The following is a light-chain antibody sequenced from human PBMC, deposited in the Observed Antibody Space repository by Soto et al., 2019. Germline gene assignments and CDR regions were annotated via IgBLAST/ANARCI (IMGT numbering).Light chain of an antibody. Sequence: EIPRTQPPATLSASPGERVTLSGRASQSVKINLAWYQQRPGQAPRVLIYGASNRASGIPDRFSGSGSGTDFTLTISSLEPDDFALYYCQQYKDWPPLTFGGGTRVEIK. CDR3: QQYKDWPPLT. J-gene: IGKJ4*01. CDR1: QSVKIN. CDR2: GAS. V-gene: IGKV3D-15*01.